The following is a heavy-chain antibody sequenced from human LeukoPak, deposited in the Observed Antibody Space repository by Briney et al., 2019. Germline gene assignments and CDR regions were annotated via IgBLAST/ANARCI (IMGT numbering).Heavy chain of an antibody. J-gene: IGHJ4*02. V-gene: IGHV4-59*08. CDR1: GGSISSYY. CDR3: ARHYYGSGSYKEG. CDR2: IYYSGST. D-gene: IGHD3-10*01. Sequence: MTSETLSLTCTVSGGSISSYYWSWIRQPPGKGLERIGYIYYSGSTNYNPSLKSRVTISVDTSKNQFSLKLSSVTAADTAVYYCARHYYGSGSYKEGWGQGTLVTVSS.